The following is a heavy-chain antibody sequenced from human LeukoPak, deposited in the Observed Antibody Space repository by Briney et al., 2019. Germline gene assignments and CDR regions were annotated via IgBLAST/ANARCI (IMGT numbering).Heavy chain of an antibody. V-gene: IGHV1-8*03. CDR2: MNPSSGNT. Sequence: ASVKVSCKASGYTFTSYGISWVRQATGQGLEWMGWMNPSSGNTGYAQKFQGRVTITRNTSISTAYMELSSLRSEDTAVYYCARGTKSGLGESSVGYWGQGTLVTVSS. CDR3: ARGTKSGLGESSVGY. D-gene: IGHD3-16*01. J-gene: IGHJ4*02. CDR1: GYTFTSYG.